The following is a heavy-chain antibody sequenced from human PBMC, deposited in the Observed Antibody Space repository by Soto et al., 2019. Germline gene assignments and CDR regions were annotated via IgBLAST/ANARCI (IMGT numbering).Heavy chain of an antibody. CDR1: GFTFGDYA. CDR2: IRSKAHGGTT. Sequence: GGSLRLSCTASGFTFGDYAMTWFRQAPGKGLEWVGFIRSKAHGGTTDYAASVKGRFTISRDDSKSIAYLQMNSLKTEDTAVYYCAREVAARVWFPFDPWGQGALVTVSS. D-gene: IGHD6-6*01. J-gene: IGHJ5*02. V-gene: IGHV3-49*03. CDR3: AREVAARVWFPFDP.